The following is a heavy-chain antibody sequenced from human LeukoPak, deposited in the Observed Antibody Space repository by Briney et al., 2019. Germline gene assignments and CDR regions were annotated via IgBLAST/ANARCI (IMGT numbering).Heavy chain of an antibody. CDR2: ISGSGGST. V-gene: IGHV3-23*01. CDR1: GFTFSSYG. J-gene: IGHJ4*02. D-gene: IGHD3-10*01. CDR3: AKPRDYYGSGSYFDY. Sequence: GGTLRLSCAASGFTFSSYGMSWVRQAPGKGLEWVSAISGSGGSTYYADSVKGRFTISRDNSKNTLYLQMNSLRAEDTAVYYCAKPRDYYGSGSYFDYWGQGTLVTVSS.